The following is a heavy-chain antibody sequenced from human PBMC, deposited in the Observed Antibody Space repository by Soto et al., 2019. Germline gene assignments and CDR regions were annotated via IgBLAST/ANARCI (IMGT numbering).Heavy chain of an antibody. CDR1: SGSISSSNW. Sequence: QVQLQESGPGLVKPSGTLSLTCDVSSGSISSSNWWSWVRQPPGKGLEWIGEIYHSGSTNYNPSLKRRVTLSVDKSKNQFSLKLSSVTAADTAVYYCARVGETGCLDYWGQGTLVTVSS. CDR3: ARVGETGCLDY. CDR2: IYHSGST. D-gene: IGHD3-16*01. J-gene: IGHJ4*02. V-gene: IGHV4-4*02.